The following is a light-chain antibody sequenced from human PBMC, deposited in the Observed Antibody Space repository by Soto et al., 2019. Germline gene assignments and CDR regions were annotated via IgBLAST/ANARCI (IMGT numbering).Light chain of an antibody. V-gene: IGLV2-14*03. CDR1: SSDIGGYSY. J-gene: IGLJ3*02. CDR3: SSYTSSTTLL. Sequence: QSVLTQPASVSGSPGQSITISYTGTSSDIGGYSYVSWYQQHPGKAPKLMIYDVSNRPSGVSTRFSGSKSGNTASLTISGLQAEDEADYYCSSYTSSTTLLFGGGTKLTVL. CDR2: DVS.